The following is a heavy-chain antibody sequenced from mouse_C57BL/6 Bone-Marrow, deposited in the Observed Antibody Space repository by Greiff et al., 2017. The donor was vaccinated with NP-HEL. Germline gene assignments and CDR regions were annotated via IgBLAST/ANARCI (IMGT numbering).Heavy chain of an antibody. Sequence: QVQLQQPGAELVKPGASVKLSCKASGYTFTSYWMQWVKQRPGQGLEWIGEIDPSDSYTNYNQKFKGKATLTVDTSSSTAYMRLSSLTSEDSAVYYCARTIDLLCHEDWYFDVWGTGTTVTVSS. J-gene: IGHJ1*03. V-gene: IGHV1-50*01. CDR2: IDPSDSYT. D-gene: IGHD2-1*01. CDR1: GYTFTSYW. CDR3: ARTIDLLCHEDWYFDV.